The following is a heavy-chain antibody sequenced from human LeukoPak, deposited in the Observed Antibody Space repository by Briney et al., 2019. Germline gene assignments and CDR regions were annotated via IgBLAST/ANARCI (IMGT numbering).Heavy chain of an antibody. CDR1: GFTFSSYA. V-gene: IGHV3-23*01. CDR3: AKPGTGGLWLLTRAEYYMDV. CDR2: ISGSGGST. D-gene: IGHD5-18*01. Sequence: GGSLRLSCAASGFTFSSYAMSWVRQAPGKGLEWVSTISGSGGSTYYADSVKGRLTISRDNSKNTLYLQMNSLRAEDTAAYYCAKPGTGGLWLLTRAEYYMDVWGKGTTVTVSS. J-gene: IGHJ6*03.